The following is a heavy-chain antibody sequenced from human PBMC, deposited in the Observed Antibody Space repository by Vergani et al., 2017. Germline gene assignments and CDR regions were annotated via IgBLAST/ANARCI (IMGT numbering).Heavy chain of an antibody. D-gene: IGHD1-1*01. J-gene: IGHJ4*02. CDR3: ARDTTPGL. Sequence: QVQLQESGPGLVKPSETLSLTFTVSGGSISSYYWSWIRQPPGKGLEWIGYIYYSGSTNYNPSLKSRVTISVDTSKNQFSLKLSSVTAADTAVYYCARDTTPGLWGQGTLVTVSS. CDR1: GGSISSYY. CDR2: IYYSGST. V-gene: IGHV4-59*01.